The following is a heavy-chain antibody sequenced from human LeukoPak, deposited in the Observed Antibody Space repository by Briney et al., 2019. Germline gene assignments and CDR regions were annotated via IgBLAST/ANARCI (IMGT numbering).Heavy chain of an antibody. CDR3: ATSAFGYCSSTSCYAPDY. J-gene: IGHJ4*02. D-gene: IGHD2-2*01. Sequence: SETLSLTCTVSGGSISSGDYYWSWIRPPPGKGLEWIGYLYYSGSTYYNPSLKSRVTISVDTSKHQFSLKLSSVTAADTAVYYCATSAFGYCSSTSCYAPDYWGQGTLVTVSS. CDR1: GGSISSGDYY. V-gene: IGHV4-30-4*01. CDR2: LYYSGST.